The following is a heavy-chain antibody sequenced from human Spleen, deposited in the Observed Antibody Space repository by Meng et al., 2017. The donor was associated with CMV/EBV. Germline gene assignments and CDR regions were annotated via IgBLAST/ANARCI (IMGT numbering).Heavy chain of an antibody. CDR2: ISSSGYTI. CDR3: ARVGYSNAPAHYYYGLDV. Sequence: GGSLRLSCAASGFTFSRYEMHWARQAPGKGPEWVSYISSSGYTIYYADSVKGRFTISRDNAKNSLHLQMNNLRAEDTAVYYCARVGYSNAPAHYYYGLDVWGQGTTVTVSS. J-gene: IGHJ6*02. V-gene: IGHV3-48*03. D-gene: IGHD6-13*01. CDR1: GFTFSRYE.